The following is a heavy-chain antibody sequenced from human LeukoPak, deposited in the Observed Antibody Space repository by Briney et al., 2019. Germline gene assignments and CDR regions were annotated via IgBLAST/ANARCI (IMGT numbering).Heavy chain of an antibody. CDR2: ITSSSSHT. V-gene: IGHV3-21*01. Sequence: PGGSLRLSCSASGFIFSTYNMNWVRQAPGKALEWVSSITSSSSHTYYADSVKGRYTISRDNAKNSLYLQMDSLRAEDTAVYYCARDPYSGGYGAYYYYYMHVWGKGTTVTISS. J-gene: IGHJ6*03. D-gene: IGHD1-26*01. CDR1: GFIFSTYN. CDR3: ARDPYSGGYGAYYYYYMHV.